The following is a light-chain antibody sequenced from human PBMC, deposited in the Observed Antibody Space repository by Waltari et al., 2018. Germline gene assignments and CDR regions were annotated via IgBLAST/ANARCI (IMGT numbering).Light chain of an antibody. J-gene: IGLJ3*02. CDR1: SSEVGSYNL. CDR2: EVS. CDR3: CSYAGSSTLWV. Sequence: QSALTQPASVSGSPGQSIPISCTGTSSEVGSYNLVSWYQQHPGKAPKLMIYEVSKRPSGVSNRFSGSKSGNTASLTISGLQAEDEADYYCCSYAGSSTLWVFGGGTKLTVL. V-gene: IGLV2-23*02.